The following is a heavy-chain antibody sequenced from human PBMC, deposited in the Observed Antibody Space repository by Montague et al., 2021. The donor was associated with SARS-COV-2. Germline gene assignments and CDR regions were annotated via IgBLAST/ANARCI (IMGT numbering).Heavy chain of an antibody. D-gene: IGHD5-12*01. V-gene: IGHV4-39*02. CDR3: ARRGRKLLPVATTIGGFDI. Sequence: SETLSLTRTVSGGSISSSNYYWDWIRQPPGKGLEWIGSIYDSGXTXYXXXXKXRVTISVDTSKNHISLKLSSVTAADTAVYYCARRGRKLLPVATTIGGFDIWGQGTMVTVSS. CDR2: IYDSGXT. J-gene: IGHJ3*02. CDR1: GGSISSSNYY.